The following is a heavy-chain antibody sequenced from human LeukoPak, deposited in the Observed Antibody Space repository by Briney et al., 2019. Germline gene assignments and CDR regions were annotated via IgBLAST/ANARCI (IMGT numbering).Heavy chain of an antibody. D-gene: IGHD4-17*01. CDR1: GGSISSYY. CDR3: ARLSTVTTSFDY. J-gene: IGHJ4*02. Sequence: SETLSLTCTVSGGSISSYYWSWIRQPAGKGLEWIGRIYTSGTTHYNPSLKSRVTMSVDTSKNQFSLKLSSVTAADTAVYYCARLSTVTTSFDYWGQGTLATVSS. CDR2: IYTSGTT. V-gene: IGHV4-4*07.